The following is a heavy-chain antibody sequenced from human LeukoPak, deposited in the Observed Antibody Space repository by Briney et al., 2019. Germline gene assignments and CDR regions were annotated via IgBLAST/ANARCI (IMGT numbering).Heavy chain of an antibody. CDR1: GFTFSSYW. CDR2: IKQDGSEK. J-gene: IGHJ4*02. D-gene: IGHD6-6*01. CDR3: ARDRGAYSSSPFGY. Sequence: PGGSLRLSCAASGFTFSSYWMSWVRQAPGKGLEWVANIKQDGSEKYYVDSVKGRFTISRDNAKNSLYLQMNSLRAEDTAVYYCARDRGAYSSSPFGYWGQGTLVTVSS. V-gene: IGHV3-7*01.